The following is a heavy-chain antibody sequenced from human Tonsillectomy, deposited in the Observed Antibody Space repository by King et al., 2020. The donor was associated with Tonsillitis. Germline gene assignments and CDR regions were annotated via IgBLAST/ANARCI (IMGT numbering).Heavy chain of an antibody. Sequence: VQLVESGGGLVQPGGSLKLSCVASRFTFSTYTMSWVRQTPGKGLEWVSSISGCGGCIFFSDSVQGRFTISRDNSKNTVFLQMNSLSADDTALYYCAKDRAQMTTVNNLDSWGQGTLVTVSS. J-gene: IGHJ4*02. CDR3: AKDRAQMTTVNNLDS. CDR2: ISGCGGCI. D-gene: IGHD4-11*01. CDR1: RFTFSTYT. V-gene: IGHV3-23*04.